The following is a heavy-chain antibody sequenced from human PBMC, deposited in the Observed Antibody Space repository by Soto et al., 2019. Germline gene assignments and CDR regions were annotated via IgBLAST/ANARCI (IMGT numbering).Heavy chain of an antibody. V-gene: IGHV4-34*01. Sequence: QVQLQQWGAGLLKPSETLSLTCAVYGGSFSGYYWSWIRQPPGKGLEGIGEINHSGSTNYTPSLKHRVTKSVDSSKNEFSLKLSSVTAADTAVYYCARVSGDQYWDYYGMDVWGQGTTVTVSS. CDR1: GGSFSGYY. D-gene: IGHD4-17*01. CDR3: ARVSGDQYWDYYGMDV. CDR2: INHSGST. J-gene: IGHJ6*02.